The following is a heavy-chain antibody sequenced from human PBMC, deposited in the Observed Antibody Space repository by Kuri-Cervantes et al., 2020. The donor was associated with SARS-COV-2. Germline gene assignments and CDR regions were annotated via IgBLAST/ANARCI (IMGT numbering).Heavy chain of an antibody. V-gene: IGHV3-30*01. CDR2: ISSDGRSK. D-gene: IGHD2-21*02. Sequence: LSLTCAASGLTFTTSAVHWVRQAPGKGLEWVAVISSDGRSKNYADSVEGRFTISRDNSKYTLYLQMNSLGPEDTAVYYCARDDYYFEHWGQGTLVTVSS. CDR1: GLTFTTSA. CDR3: ARDDYYFEH. J-gene: IGHJ4*02.